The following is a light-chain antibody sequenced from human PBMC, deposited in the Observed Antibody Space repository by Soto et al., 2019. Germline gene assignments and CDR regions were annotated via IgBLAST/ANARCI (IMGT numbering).Light chain of an antibody. CDR3: QHYNSYPWT. Sequence: DIQMTQSPSTLSASIGDRVTITCRASQTINNWLAWFQQKPGKAPNLLVYHASNLETGVPSRFSGSAFGTECTLAILCLHPDDFAPYYCQHYNSYPWTFGQGTKVEIK. V-gene: IGKV1-5*01. CDR1: QTINNW. J-gene: IGKJ1*01. CDR2: HAS.